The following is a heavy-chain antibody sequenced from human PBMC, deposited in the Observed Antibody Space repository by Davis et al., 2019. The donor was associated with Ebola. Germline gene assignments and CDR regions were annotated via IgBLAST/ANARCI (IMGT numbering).Heavy chain of an antibody. J-gene: IGHJ2*01. Sequence: MPSETLSLTCAVSGGSISSSSYYWSWIRQPPGKGLEWIGEINHSGSTNYNPSLKSRVTISVDTSKNQFSLKLSSVTAADTAVYYCARSGKGYCSSTSCYARDFWYFDLWGRGTLVTVSS. CDR3: ARSGKGYCSSTSCYARDFWYFDL. CDR2: INHSGST. CDR1: GGSISSSSYY. V-gene: IGHV4-39*07. D-gene: IGHD2-2*01.